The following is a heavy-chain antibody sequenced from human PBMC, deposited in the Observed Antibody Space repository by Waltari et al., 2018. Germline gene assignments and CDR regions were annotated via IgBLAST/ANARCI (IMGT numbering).Heavy chain of an antibody. J-gene: IGHJ4*02. CDR2: IYHSGST. V-gene: IGHV4-38-2*01. CDR1: GDSISSGYH. CDR3: ARVWAVAGRFDY. Sequence: QVQLQESGPGPVKPSETLSLTCAVSGDSISSGYHWGWVRQPPGKGLGWIGSIYHSGSTYYNPSLKSRVTISVDTSKNQFSLKLSSVTAADTAVYYCARVWAVAGRFDYWGQGTLVTVSS. D-gene: IGHD6-19*01.